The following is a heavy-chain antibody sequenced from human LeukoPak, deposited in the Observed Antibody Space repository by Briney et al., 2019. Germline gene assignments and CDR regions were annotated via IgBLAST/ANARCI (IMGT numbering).Heavy chain of an antibody. D-gene: IGHD6-19*01. V-gene: IGHV3-11*04. Sequence: GGSLRLSCAASGFTFSDYYMSWIRQAPGKGREWVSYSSSSGSTIYYADAVKGRFTISRDNAKKSLYLQMNGLRAEDTAVYYCARDGGRSGWYVWFDPWGQGTLVTVSS. CDR1: GFTFSDYY. CDR2: SSSSGSTI. CDR3: ARDGGRSGWYVWFDP. J-gene: IGHJ5*02.